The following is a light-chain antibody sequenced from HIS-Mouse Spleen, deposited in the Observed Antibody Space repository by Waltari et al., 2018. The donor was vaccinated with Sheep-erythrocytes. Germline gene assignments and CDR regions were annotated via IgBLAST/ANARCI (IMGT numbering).Light chain of an antibody. CDR1: ALPKKY. CDR3: YSTDSSGNHWV. CDR2: EDS. V-gene: IGLV3-10*01. J-gene: IGLJ3*02. Sequence: SYELTQPPSVSVSPGQTARITCSGDALPKKYAYWYQQKSGQAPVLVIYEDSKRPSGIHERFSGSRSGTMATLTISGAQVEDDADYYCYSTDSSGNHWVFGGGTKLTVL.